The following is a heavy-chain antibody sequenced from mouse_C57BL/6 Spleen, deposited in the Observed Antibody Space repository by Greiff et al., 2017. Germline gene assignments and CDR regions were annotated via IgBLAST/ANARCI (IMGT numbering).Heavy chain of an antibody. CDR1: GYTFTDYY. CDR3: ARRDGSSPFDY. CDR2: IYPGSGNT. V-gene: IGHV1-76*01. D-gene: IGHD1-1*01. J-gene: IGHJ2*01. Sequence: LVESGAELVRPGASVKLSCKASGYTFTDYYINWVKQRPGQGLEWIARIYPGSGNTYYNEKFKGKATLTAEKSSSTAYMQLSSLTSEDSAVYFCARRDGSSPFDYWGQGTTLTVSS.